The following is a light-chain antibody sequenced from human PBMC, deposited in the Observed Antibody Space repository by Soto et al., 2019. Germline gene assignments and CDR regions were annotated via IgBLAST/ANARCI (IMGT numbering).Light chain of an antibody. Sequence: QSVLTQPPSVSGAPGQRVTISCAGGSSNIGAGYDVHWYRQLPGTAPKLLIFDNNDRPSGVSDRFSASKSDTSASLAITGLQAVDEADYFCQSFDVSLSCSVFGGGTKVTVL. CDR2: DNN. CDR1: SSNIGAGYD. J-gene: IGLJ2*01. V-gene: IGLV1-40*01. CDR3: QSFDVSLSCSV.